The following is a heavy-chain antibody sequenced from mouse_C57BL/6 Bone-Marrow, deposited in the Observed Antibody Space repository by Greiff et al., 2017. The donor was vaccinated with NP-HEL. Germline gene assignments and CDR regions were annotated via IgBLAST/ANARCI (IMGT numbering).Heavy chain of an antibody. CDR3: ARSKLWYFWFYFDY. CDR1: GYTFTSYG. CDR2: IYPRSGNT. Sequence: LQESGAELARPGASVKLSCKASGYTFTSYGISWVKQRTGQGLEWIGEIYPRSGNTYYNEKFKGKATLTADKSSSTAYMELRSLTSEDSAVYFCARSKLWYFWFYFDYWGQGTTLTVSS. V-gene: IGHV1-81*01. J-gene: IGHJ2*01. D-gene: IGHD2-1*01.